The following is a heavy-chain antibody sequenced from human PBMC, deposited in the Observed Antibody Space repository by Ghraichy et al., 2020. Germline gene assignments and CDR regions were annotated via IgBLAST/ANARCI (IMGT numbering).Heavy chain of an antibody. J-gene: IGHJ6*02. Sequence: SETLSLTCTVSGGSISSYYWSWIRQPPGKGLEWIGYIYYSGSTNYNPSLKSRVTISVDTSKNQFSLKLSSVTAADTAVYYCAREDSSSWYTYGMDVWGQGTTVTVSS. V-gene: IGHV4-59*08. D-gene: IGHD6-13*01. CDR2: IYYSGST. CDR1: GGSISSYY. CDR3: AREDSSSWYTYGMDV.